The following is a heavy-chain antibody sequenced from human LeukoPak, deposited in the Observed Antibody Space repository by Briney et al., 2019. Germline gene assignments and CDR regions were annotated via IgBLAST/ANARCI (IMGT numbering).Heavy chain of an antibody. Sequence: PGGSLRLSCAAFGFTFSSYWMHWVRQAPGKGLVWVSRINSDGSSTSYADSVKGRFTISGDNAKNTLYQQMNSLRAEDTAVYYCVAVARESTRFDPWGQGTLVTVSS. J-gene: IGHJ5*02. V-gene: IGHV3-74*01. CDR1: GFTFSSYW. CDR3: VAVARESTRFDP. D-gene: IGHD6-19*01. CDR2: INSDGSST.